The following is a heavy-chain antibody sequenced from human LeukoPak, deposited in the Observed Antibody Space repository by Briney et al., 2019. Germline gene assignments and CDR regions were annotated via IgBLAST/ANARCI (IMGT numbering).Heavy chain of an antibody. J-gene: IGHJ3*02. V-gene: IGHV3-53*01. CDR1: GFTVSSNH. D-gene: IGHD3-22*01. CDR3: ARDAVSGDAFDI. Sequence: GGSLRLSCAASGFTVSSNHMSWVRQAPGKGLEWVSVIYSGGSTYYADSVKGRFTISRDNSKNTLYLQMNSLRAEDTAVYYCARDAVSGDAFDIWGQGTMVTVSS. CDR2: IYSGGST.